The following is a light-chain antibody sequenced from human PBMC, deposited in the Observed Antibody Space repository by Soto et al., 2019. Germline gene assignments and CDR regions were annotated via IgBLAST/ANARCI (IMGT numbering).Light chain of an antibody. J-gene: IGLJ1*01. V-gene: IGLV1-47*01. CDR1: TYNIGSNY. Sequence: QSVLTQPPSASGTPGQGVTISCSGSTYNIGSNYVYWYQKLPGTAPKLLIYRNNQRPSGVPDRFSGSKSGTSASLAISGLRSDDEADYFCATWDDSLNGFYVFGTGTKVTVL. CDR2: RNN. CDR3: ATWDDSLNGFYV.